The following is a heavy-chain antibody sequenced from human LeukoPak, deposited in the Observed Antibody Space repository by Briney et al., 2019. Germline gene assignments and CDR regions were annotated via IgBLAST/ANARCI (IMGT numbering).Heavy chain of an antibody. CDR3: ARAFLAATGSPYYFDF. CDR2: IYHSGST. V-gene: IGHV4-38-2*02. J-gene: IGHJ4*02. D-gene: IGHD6-13*01. CDR1: GYSISSGYY. Sequence: PSETLSLTCTVSGYSISSGYYWGWIRQPPGKGLEWIGSIYHSGSTYYNLSLKSRVTISVDTSKNQFSLKLSSVTAADTAVYYCARAFLAATGSPYYFDFWGQGTLVTVSS.